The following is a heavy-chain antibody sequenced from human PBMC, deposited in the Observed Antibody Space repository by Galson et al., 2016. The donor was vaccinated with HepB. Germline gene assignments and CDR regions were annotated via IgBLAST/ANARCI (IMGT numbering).Heavy chain of an antibody. CDR2: ISSGGKYI. Sequence: SLRLSCAASGISFSFYSMNWVRQAPGKGLEWVSSISSGGKYIYYADSVKGRFTISRDIAKNSLYLQMNSLRAEDTAVYYCARDQNYYYGMDVWGQGTTVTVSS. CDR3: ARDQNYYYGMDV. V-gene: IGHV3-21*01. CDR1: GISFSFYS. D-gene: IGHD2/OR15-2a*01. J-gene: IGHJ6*02.